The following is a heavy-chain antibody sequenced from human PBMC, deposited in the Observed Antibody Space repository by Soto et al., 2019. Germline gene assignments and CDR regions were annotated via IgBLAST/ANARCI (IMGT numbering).Heavy chain of an antibody. V-gene: IGHV1-69*13. CDR2: IIPIFGTA. CDR3: ARCGGDCYDYYYYGTDV. Sequence: SVKVSCKASGGTFSSYAISWVRQAPGQGLEWMGGIIPIFGTANYAQKFQGRVTITADESTSTAYMELSSLRSEDTAVYYCARCGGDCYDYYYYGTDVWGQGTTVTVSS. CDR1: GGTFSSYA. D-gene: IGHD2-21*02. J-gene: IGHJ6*02.